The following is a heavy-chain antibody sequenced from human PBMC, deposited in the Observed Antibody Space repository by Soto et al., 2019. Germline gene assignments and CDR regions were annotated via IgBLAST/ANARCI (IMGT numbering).Heavy chain of an antibody. V-gene: IGHV4-59*08. D-gene: IGHD3-3*01. Sequence: SETLSLACTVSGGSISNYYWSWIRQTPGKGLEWIGYMYYSGGTKYNPSLKSRVTISVDTSKNQFSLKLSSVTAADTAVYYCARGGFLEYREVRYYYMDVWGKGTTVTVSS. J-gene: IGHJ6*03. CDR3: ARGGFLEYREVRYYYMDV. CDR1: GGSISNYY. CDR2: MYYSGGT.